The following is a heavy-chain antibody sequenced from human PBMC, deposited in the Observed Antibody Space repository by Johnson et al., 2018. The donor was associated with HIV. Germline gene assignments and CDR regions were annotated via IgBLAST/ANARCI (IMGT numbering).Heavy chain of an antibody. CDR1: GFTFSNYG. J-gene: IGHJ3*02. V-gene: IGHV3-30*02. CDR2: IRYDGDIT. Sequence: QVQLVESGGGVVQPGGSLRLSCAASGFTFSNYGMHWVRQAPGKGLEWVAFIRYDGDITYYVDSVKGRFTISRDNAKNSLYLQMNSLRAEDTAVYYCATRDPTHRPGVFDIWGQGTMVTVSS. D-gene: IGHD1-14*01. CDR3: ATRDPTHRPGVFDI.